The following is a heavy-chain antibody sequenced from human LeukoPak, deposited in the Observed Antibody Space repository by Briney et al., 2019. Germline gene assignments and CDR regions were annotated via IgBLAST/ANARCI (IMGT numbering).Heavy chain of an antibody. CDR2: ISWNSGSI. D-gene: IGHD2-15*01. CDR3: ARYCSGGSCYSGETHDAFDI. V-gene: IGHV3-9*01. CDR1: GFTFDDYA. J-gene: IGHJ3*02. Sequence: GGSLRLSCAASGFTFDDYAMHWVRQAPGEGLEWVSGISWNSGSIGYADSVKGRFTISRDNAKNSLYLQMNSLRAEDTALYYCARYCSGGSCYSGETHDAFDIWGQGTMVTVSS.